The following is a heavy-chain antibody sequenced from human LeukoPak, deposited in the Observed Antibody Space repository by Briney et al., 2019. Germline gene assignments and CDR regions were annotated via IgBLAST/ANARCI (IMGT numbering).Heavy chain of an antibody. D-gene: IGHD3/OR15-3a*01. CDR1: GASISSYY. V-gene: IGHV4-59*01. CDR3: ARERGPNRNKDCLFDP. Sequence: SETLSLTCTVSGASISSYYWAWIRQPPGKGLEWIGYTYYAGDTYYNPSLRSRVIISLDTSKNQFSLNLNSATAADTAVYYCARERGPNRNKDCLFDPWGQGTLVTVSS. J-gene: IGHJ5*02. CDR2: TYYAGDT.